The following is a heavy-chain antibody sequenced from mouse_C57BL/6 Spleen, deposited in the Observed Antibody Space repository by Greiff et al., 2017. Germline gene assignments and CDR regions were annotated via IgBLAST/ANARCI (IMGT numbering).Heavy chain of an antibody. J-gene: IGHJ4*01. V-gene: IGHV1-15*01. CDR2: IDPETGGT. D-gene: IGHD1-1*01. CDR3: TKDYYGSRPSGY. Sequence: VQLQQSGAELVRPGASVTLSCKASGYTFTDYEMHWVKQTPVHGLEWIGAIDPETGGTAYNQKFKGKAILTADKSSSTAYMELRSLTSEDSAVYYCTKDYYGSRPSGYWGQGTSVTVSS. CDR1: GYTFTDYE.